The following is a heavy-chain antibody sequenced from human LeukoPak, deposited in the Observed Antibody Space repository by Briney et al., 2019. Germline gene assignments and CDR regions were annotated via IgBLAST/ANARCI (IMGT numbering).Heavy chain of an antibody. CDR3: ARDGVRDGLYFDY. CDR1: GFTFSSCG. J-gene: IGHJ4*02. Sequence: GGSLRLSCAASGFTFSSCGMHWVRRAPGKGLEWVANINQDGREKQYVDSVKGRFTISRDNAKNSLYLQMNSLRAEDTAVYYCARDGVRDGLYFDYWGQGTLVTVSS. D-gene: IGHD5-24*01. V-gene: IGHV3-7*01. CDR2: INQDGREK.